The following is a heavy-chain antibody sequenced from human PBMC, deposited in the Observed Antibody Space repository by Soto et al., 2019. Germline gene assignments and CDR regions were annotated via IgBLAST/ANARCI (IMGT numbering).Heavy chain of an antibody. V-gene: IGHV3-30-3*01. Sequence: GGSLRLSCVASGFNFGTYAIHWIRQAPGKGLQWVALIAYDGINTYYADSVKGRFTISRDNSTNTLHLQMNSLRPEDTGVYFCARVTPGNNLYYFSGLDVWGQGTSVTVSS. CDR2: IAYDGINT. CDR1: GFNFGTYA. J-gene: IGHJ6*02. D-gene: IGHD1-1*01. CDR3: ARVTPGNNLYYFSGLDV.